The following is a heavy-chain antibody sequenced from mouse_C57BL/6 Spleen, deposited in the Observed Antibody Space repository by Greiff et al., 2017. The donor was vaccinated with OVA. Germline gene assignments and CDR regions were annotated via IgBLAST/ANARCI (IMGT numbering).Heavy chain of an antibody. Sequence: VKLMESGAELVKPGASVKLSCKASGYTFTSYWMQWVKQRPGQGLEWIGEIDPSDSYTNYNQKFKGKATLTVDTSSSTAYMQLSSLTSEDSAVYYCARPPGDYAMDYWGQGTSVTVSS. J-gene: IGHJ4*01. CDR1: GYTFTSYW. CDR3: ARPPGDYAMDY. CDR2: IDPSDSYT. V-gene: IGHV1-50*01.